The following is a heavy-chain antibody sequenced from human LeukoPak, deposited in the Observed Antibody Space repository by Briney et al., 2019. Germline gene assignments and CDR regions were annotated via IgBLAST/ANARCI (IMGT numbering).Heavy chain of an antibody. D-gene: IGHD4-23*01. V-gene: IGHV3-48*03. CDR3: ARDYGGSSPFDY. J-gene: IGHJ4*02. CDR2: ISNSGSTI. Sequence: GGSLRLSCAASGFTFSSYEMNWVRQAPGKGLEWVSYISNSGSTIYYADSVKGRFTISRDNAKNSLYLQMNSLRAEDTAVYYCARDYGGSSPFDYWGQGTLVTVSS. CDR1: GFTFSSYE.